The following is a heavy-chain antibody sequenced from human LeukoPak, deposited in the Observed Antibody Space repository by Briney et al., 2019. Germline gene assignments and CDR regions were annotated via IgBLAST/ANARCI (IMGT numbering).Heavy chain of an antibody. J-gene: IGHJ4*02. V-gene: IGHV3-7*01. D-gene: IGHD6-13*01. CDR3: ARDASSSWYDPYYFDY. CDR2: IKQDGSEK. CDR1: GFTFSSYW. Sequence: GGSLRLSCAASGFTFSSYWMSWVRQAPGKGLEWVANIKQDGSEKYYVDSVKGRFTISRDNAKNSLYLQMNSLRAEDTAVYYCARDASSSWYDPYYFDYWGQGTLVTVSS.